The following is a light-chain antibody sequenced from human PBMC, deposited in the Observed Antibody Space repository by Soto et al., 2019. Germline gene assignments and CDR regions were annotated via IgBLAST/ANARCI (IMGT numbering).Light chain of an antibody. V-gene: IGLV7-46*01. CDR1: TGAVTSGHY. Sequence: QAVVTQDPSLTGSPGGTVTLTCGASTGAVTSGHYPSWFQQQPGQAPRTLIYDTSNKHSWTPARFSGSLLGGKAALTLSGAQPEDEAEYYCLLSYSGAHVVFGGGTKVTVL. CDR3: LLSYSGAHVV. CDR2: DTS. J-gene: IGLJ2*01.